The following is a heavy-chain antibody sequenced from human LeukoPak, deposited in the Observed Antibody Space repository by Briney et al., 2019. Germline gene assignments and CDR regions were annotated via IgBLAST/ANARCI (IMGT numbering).Heavy chain of an antibody. CDR1: GFTFDDYA. J-gene: IGHJ4*02. CDR2: ISWDGGST. D-gene: IGHD3-9*01. Sequence: PGGSLRLSCAASGFTFDDYAMHWVRQAPGKGLEGFSLISWDGGSTYYADSVKGRFTISRDNSKNSLYLQMNSLRAEDTALYYCAKGQLYYDILTGAFDFDYWGQGTLVTVSS. V-gene: IGHV3-43D*03. CDR3: AKGQLYYDILTGAFDFDY.